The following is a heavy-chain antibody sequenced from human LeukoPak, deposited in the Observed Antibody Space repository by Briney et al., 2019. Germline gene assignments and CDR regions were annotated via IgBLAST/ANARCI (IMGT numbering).Heavy chain of an antibody. Sequence: PGGSLRLSCAASGFTFSSYGMHWVRQAPGKGLEWVAVISYDGSNKYYADSVKGRFTISRDNSKNTLYLQMNSLRAEDTAVYYCAKDLSSVKKEFDYWGQGTLVTVSS. D-gene: IGHD2/OR15-2a*01. CDR3: AKDLSSVKKEFDY. J-gene: IGHJ4*02. CDR1: GFTFSSYG. V-gene: IGHV3-30*18. CDR2: ISYDGSNK.